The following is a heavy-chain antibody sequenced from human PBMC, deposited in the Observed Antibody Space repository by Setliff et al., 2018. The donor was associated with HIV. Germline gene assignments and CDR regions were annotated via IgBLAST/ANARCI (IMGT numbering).Heavy chain of an antibody. CDR3: AREGRMTKRFDY. CDR2: ISAYSGGT. CDR1: GYTFTNYG. D-gene: IGHD3-10*01. V-gene: IGHV1-2*02. Sequence: ASVKVSCKASGYTFTNYGITWVRQAPGQGLEWMGWISAYSGGTKSAQKFQGRVTMTRDTSISTAYMELSRLRSDDTAVYYCAREGRMTKRFDYWGQGMLVTVSS. J-gene: IGHJ4*02.